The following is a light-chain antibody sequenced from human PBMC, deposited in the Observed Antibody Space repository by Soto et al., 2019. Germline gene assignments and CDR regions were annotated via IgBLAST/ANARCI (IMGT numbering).Light chain of an antibody. CDR3: QQYNSDSPWT. V-gene: IGKV1-5*03. CDR2: SAS. CDR1: QSISSW. J-gene: IGKJ1*01. Sequence: DIPMTQSPSTLSASVGDRVTITCRAGQSISSWLAWYQQKPGKAPKLLIYSASSLKSGVPSRFSGSGSGTEFTLTITSLQPDDFATYYCQQYNSDSPWTFGQGTKVEIK.